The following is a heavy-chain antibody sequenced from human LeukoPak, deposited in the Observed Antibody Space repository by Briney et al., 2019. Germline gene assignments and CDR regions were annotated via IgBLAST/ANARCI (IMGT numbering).Heavy chain of an antibody. D-gene: IGHD3-22*01. J-gene: IGHJ4*02. CDR2: IYYSGST. CDR1: GGSISSGGYS. Sequence: KPSETLSLTCAVSGGSISSGGYSWSWIRQPPGKGLEWIGYIYYSGSTYYNPSLKSRVTISVDTSKNQFSLKLSSVTAADTAVYYCARVNYYDSSGYGYFDYWGQGTLVTVSS. CDR3: ARVNYYDSSGYGYFDY. V-gene: IGHV4-30-4*07.